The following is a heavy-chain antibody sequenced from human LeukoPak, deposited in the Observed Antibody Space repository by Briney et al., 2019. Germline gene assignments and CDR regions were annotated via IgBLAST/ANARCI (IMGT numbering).Heavy chain of an antibody. CDR2: IYYSGST. J-gene: IGHJ4*02. D-gene: IGHD3-10*01. Sequence: SETLSLTCTVTGGSISSSSYYWGWIRQPPGKGLEWIGSIYYSGSTYYNPSLKSRVTISVDTSKNQFSLKLSSVTAADTAVYYCASGGFGGYFDYWGQGTLVTVSS. V-gene: IGHV4-39*07. CDR1: GGSISSSSYY. CDR3: ASGGFGGYFDY.